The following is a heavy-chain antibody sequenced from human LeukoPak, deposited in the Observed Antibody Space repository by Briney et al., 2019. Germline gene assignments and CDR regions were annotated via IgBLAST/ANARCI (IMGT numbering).Heavy chain of an antibody. Sequence: PGGSLRLSCAASGFTFSDYSMSWVRQAPGKGLEWVAVISYDGSNMYYADSVKGRFTISRDNAKNSLYLQMNSLRAEDTAVYYCAELGITMIGGVWGKGTTVTISS. D-gene: IGHD3-10*02. CDR1: GFTFSDYS. J-gene: IGHJ6*04. V-gene: IGHV3-30*18. CDR2: ISYDGSNM. CDR3: AELGITMIGGV.